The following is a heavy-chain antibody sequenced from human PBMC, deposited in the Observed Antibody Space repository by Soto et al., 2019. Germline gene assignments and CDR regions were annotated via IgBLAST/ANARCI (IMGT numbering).Heavy chain of an antibody. D-gene: IGHD2-15*01. Sequence: QVQLVQSGVEVKTPGASVKVSCKASGYTFTNYGITWVRQAPGQGLEWMGWISAYNGDTNYAQKLQGRVTMTTDTSTSTDYMELRSLRSDDTAVYYCARNCSGGSCYFGWFDPWGQGTLVTVSS. V-gene: IGHV1-18*01. J-gene: IGHJ5*02. CDR1: GYTFTNYG. CDR2: ISAYNGDT. CDR3: ARNCSGGSCYFGWFDP.